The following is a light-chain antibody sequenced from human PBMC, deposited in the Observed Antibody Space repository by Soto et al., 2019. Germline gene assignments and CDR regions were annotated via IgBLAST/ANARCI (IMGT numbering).Light chain of an antibody. CDR3: QYYGDSPT. CDR1: QSLGNNY. V-gene: IGKV3-20*01. Sequence: ELTQSPGSLSLSPGQTATLSCRARQSLGNNYLAWVQQRPGQAPRLLIYGATHWASGISERFGGSGSGSEFTLTISGLEPEDSAVYYCQYYGDSPTFGQGTKVDIK. J-gene: IGKJ1*01. CDR2: GAT.